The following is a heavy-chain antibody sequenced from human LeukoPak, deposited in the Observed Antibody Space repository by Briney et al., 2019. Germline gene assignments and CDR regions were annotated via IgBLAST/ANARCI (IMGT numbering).Heavy chain of an antibody. D-gene: IGHD6-6*01. CDR3: ARDRDYSSSTLDFDS. CDR2: ISGSNGNT. Sequence: ASVKLSCKASGYIFINYGISWVRQAPGHGLEWMGWISGSNGNTFSAQKLQGRVTMTTDARTVYMELRSLRSDDTAVYYCARDRDYSSSTLDFDSWGQGSLVIVSS. J-gene: IGHJ4*02. CDR1: GYIFINYG. V-gene: IGHV1-18*01.